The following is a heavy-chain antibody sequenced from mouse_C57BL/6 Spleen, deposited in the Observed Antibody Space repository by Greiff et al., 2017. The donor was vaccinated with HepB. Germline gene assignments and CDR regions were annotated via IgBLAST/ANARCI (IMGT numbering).Heavy chain of an antibody. J-gene: IGHJ3*01. Sequence: ESGPGLVKPSQSLSLTCSVTGYSITSGYYWNWTRQFPGNKLEWMGYISYDGSNNYNPSLKNRISITRDTSKNQFFLKLNSVTTEDTATYYCSRESVYDGYYEAWFAYWGQGTLVTVSA. D-gene: IGHD2-3*01. CDR1: GYSITSGYY. V-gene: IGHV3-6*01. CDR2: ISYDGSN. CDR3: SRESVYDGYYEAWFAY.